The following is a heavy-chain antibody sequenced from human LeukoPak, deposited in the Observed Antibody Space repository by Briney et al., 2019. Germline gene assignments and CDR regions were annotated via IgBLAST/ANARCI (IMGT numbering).Heavy chain of an antibody. D-gene: IGHD5-24*01. CDR3: ARERTRDGYTY. Sequence: GASVKVSCKASGGTFISYAISWVRQAPGQGLEWMGGIIPIFGTANYAQKFQGRVTITTDESTSTAYMELSSLRSEDTAVYYCARERTRDGYTYWGQGTLVTVSS. V-gene: IGHV1-69*05. J-gene: IGHJ4*02. CDR2: IIPIFGTA. CDR1: GGTFISYA.